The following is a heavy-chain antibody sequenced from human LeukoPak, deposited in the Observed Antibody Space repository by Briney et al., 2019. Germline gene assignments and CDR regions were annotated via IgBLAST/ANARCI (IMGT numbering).Heavy chain of an antibody. CDR3: AKDQSYDILTGYYDY. CDR2: ISYDGSNK. Sequence: GGALRISFSAPGFTFSNYGMHRGPPAPGKGPGWGAVISYDGSNKYYADSVKGRFTISRDNSKNTLYLQMNSLRAEDTAVYYCAKDQSYDILTGYYDYWGQGTLVTVSS. CDR1: GFTFSNYG. D-gene: IGHD3-9*01. J-gene: IGHJ4*02. V-gene: IGHV3-30*18.